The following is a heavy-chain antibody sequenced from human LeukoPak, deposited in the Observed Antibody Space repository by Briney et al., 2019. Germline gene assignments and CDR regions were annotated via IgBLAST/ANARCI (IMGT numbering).Heavy chain of an antibody. J-gene: IGHJ3*02. Sequence: GGSLRLSCAASGFTFSSYWMHWVRQAPGKGLVWVSRINSDGSSTNYADSVKGRFTISRDNAKNTLYLQMNSLRAEDTAVYYCAREEVTIFGVVIIHDAFDIWGQGTMVTVSS. CDR3: AREEVTIFGVVIIHDAFDI. V-gene: IGHV3-74*01. D-gene: IGHD3-3*01. CDR1: GFTFSSYW. CDR2: INSDGSST.